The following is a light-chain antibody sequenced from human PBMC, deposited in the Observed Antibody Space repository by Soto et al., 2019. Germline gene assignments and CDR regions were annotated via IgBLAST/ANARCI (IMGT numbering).Light chain of an antibody. CDR3: SSYASNGAVL. J-gene: IGLJ2*01. CDR2: DVS. CDR1: SSDVGTYEY. V-gene: IGLV2-14*03. Sequence: QSARTQPASVSGSPGQSITISCTGTSSDVGTYEYVSWYQHHPGKAPKLMIYDVSNRPSGVSDRFSGSKSGNTASLTISGLQAEDEADYYCSSYASNGAVLFGGGTKLTVL.